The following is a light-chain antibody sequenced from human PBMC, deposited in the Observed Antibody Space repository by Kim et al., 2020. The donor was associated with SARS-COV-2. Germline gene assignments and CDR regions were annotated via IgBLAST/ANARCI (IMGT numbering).Light chain of an antibody. CDR2: KAS. CDR1: QNINNW. V-gene: IGKV1-5*03. CDR3: QQYDTYSWT. J-gene: IGKJ1*01. Sequence: DIQMTQSPYTLSASVGDRVTITCRASQNINNWLAWYQQKPGKAPKLLMYKASTLESGVPSRFSGSGSGTEFTLTINSLQPDDFATYYCQQYDTYSWTFGQGTKLEI.